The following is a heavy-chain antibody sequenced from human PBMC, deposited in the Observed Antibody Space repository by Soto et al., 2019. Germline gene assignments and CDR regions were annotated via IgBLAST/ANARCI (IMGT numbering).Heavy chain of an antibody. J-gene: IGHJ5*02. D-gene: IGHD3-10*01. CDR3: AGYGSGSPDTAYFSLS. CDR1: VGTFSSYA. V-gene: IGHV1-69*13. Sequence: GASVKVSCKASVGTFSSYAISWVRQAPGQGLEWMGGIIPIFGTENYAQKFQGRVTITADESTSTAYMELSSLRSEDTAVYYCAGYGSGSPDTAYFSLSCGQGTPLTVSS. CDR2: IIPIFGTE.